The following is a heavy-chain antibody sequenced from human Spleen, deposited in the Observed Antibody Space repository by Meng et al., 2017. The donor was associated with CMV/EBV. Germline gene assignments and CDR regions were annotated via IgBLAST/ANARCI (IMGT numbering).Heavy chain of an antibody. CDR3: ARLGSFTYYYYGMDV. Sequence: GESLKISCAASGFTFSSYWMHWVRQAPGKGLEWVSVIYSGGSATHHADSVKGRFNISRDNSKNMVYLHMNSLRADDTARYYCARLGSFTYYYYGMDVWGQGTTVTVSS. CDR2: IYSGGSAT. V-gene: IGHV3-23*03. CDR1: GFTFSSYW. J-gene: IGHJ6*02. D-gene: IGHD1-26*01.